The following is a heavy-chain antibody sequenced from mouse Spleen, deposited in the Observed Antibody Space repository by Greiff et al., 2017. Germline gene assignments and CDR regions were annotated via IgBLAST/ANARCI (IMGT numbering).Heavy chain of an antibody. Sequence: QVQLQQSGPELVKPGASVKISCKASGYSFSSSWMNWVKQRPGKGLEWIGRIYPGDGDTNYNGKFKGKATLTADKSSSTAYMQLSSLTSEDSAVYFCARPYYYGSSSFAYWGQGTLVTVSA. V-gene: IGHV1-82*01. CDR1: GYSFSSSW. D-gene: IGHD1-1*01. CDR2: IYPGDGDT. CDR3: ARPYYYGSSSFAY. J-gene: IGHJ3*01.